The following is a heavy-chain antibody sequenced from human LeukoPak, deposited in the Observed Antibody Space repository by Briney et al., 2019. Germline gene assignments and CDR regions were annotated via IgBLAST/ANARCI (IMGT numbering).Heavy chain of an antibody. J-gene: IGHJ6*04. CDR1: GFTFSSYA. V-gene: IGHV3-64D*06. Sequence: GGSLRLSCSASGFTFSSYAMHWVRQAPGKGLEYVSAISSNGGSTYYADSVKGRFTTSRDNSKNTLYLQMSSLRAEDTAVYYCVKGGYSSGWHTRVGMDAWGKGTTVTVSS. CDR2: ISSNGGST. D-gene: IGHD6-19*01. CDR3: VKGGYSSGWHTRVGMDA.